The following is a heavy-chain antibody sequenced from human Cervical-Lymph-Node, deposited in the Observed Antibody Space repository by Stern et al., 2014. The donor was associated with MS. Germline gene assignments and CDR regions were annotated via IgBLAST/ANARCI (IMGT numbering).Heavy chain of an antibody. J-gene: IGHJ4*02. CDR2: IYYSGST. CDR3: ARLIVGAIKGYYFDY. D-gene: IGHD1-26*01. Sequence: QVQLQESGPGLVKPSETLSLTCTVSGGSVSSGSYYWSWIRQPPGKGLEXIGYIYYSGSTNYNPSLKSRVTISVDTSKNQFSLKLSSVTAADTAVYYCARLIVGAIKGYYFDYWGQGTLVTVSS. CDR1: GGSVSSGSYY. V-gene: IGHV4-61*01.